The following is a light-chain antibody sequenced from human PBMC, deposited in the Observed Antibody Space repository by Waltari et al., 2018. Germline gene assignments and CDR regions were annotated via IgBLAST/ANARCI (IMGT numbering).Light chain of an antibody. J-gene: IGLJ2*01. CDR3: SSYAGTPRVV. CDR1: NNDIGSYNL. V-gene: IGLV2-23*02. Sequence: QSALTQPASVSGSPGQSITISCTGTNNDIGSYNLVSWYQQHPGKAPKVIIFEVNKRPSGVSNRFSGSKSGNTASLTVSGLHPEDEADYYCSSYAGTPRVVVGGGTKLTVL. CDR2: EVN.